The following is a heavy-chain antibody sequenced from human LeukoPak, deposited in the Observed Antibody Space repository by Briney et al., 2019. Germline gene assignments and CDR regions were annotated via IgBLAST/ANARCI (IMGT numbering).Heavy chain of an antibody. Sequence: ASVKVSCKASGYTFTSYYMHWVRQAPGQGLEWMGIINPSGGSTSYAQKFQGRVTMTRDMSTSTVYMELSSLRSGDTAVYYCARAAGTAAGGYYFDYWGQGTLVTVSS. V-gene: IGHV1-46*01. J-gene: IGHJ4*02. CDR1: GYTFTSYY. D-gene: IGHD6-13*01. CDR2: INPSGGST. CDR3: ARAAGTAAGGYYFDY.